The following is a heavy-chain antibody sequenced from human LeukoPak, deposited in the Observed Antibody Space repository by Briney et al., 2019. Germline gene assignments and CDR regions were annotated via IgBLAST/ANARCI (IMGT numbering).Heavy chain of an antibody. CDR1: GFTFSSYG. D-gene: IGHD2-15*01. J-gene: IGHJ4*02. V-gene: IGHV3-33*01. Sequence: GGSLRLSCAASGFTFSSYGMHWVRQAPGKELEWVAVIWYDGSNKYYADSVKGRFTISRDNSKNTLYLQMNSLRAEDTAVYYRARDAWVVVVKGELDYWGQGTLVTVSS. CDR2: IWYDGSNK. CDR3: ARDAWVVVVKGELDY.